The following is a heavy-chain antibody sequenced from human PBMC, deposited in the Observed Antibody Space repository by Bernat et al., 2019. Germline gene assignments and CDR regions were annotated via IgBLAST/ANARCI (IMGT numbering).Heavy chain of an antibody. CDR1: GGTFSSYA. D-gene: IGHD3-16*02. CDR3: ACYIMITFGGVIVKPEDYYYYYYMDV. J-gene: IGHJ6*03. Sequence: QVQLVQSGAEVKKPGSSVKVSCKASGGTFSSYAISWVRQAPGQGLEWMGGIIPIFGIANYAQKFQGRGTITADKPTSTAYLELSSLRSADTAVYYCACYIMITFGGVIVKPEDYYYYYYMDVWGKGTTVTVSS. V-gene: IGHV1-69*17. CDR2: IIPIFGIA.